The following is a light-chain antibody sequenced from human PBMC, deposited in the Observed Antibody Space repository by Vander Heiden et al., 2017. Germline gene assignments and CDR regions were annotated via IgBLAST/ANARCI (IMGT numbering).Light chain of an antibody. V-gene: IGLV1-40*01. J-gene: IGLJ3*02. Sequence: QSVLTQPPSVSGAPGQRVTIPCTGSSSNIGAGYDVHWYQQITGTAPKLLIYGNNNRPSGVPDRFSGSKSGTSASLAITGLQAEDEADYHCQSYDSSLSGWVFGGGTKLTVL. CDR2: GNN. CDR3: QSYDSSLSGWV. CDR1: SSNIGAGYD.